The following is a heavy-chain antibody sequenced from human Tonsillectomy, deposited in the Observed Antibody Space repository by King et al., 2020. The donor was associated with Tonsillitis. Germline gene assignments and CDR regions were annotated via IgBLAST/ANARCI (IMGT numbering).Heavy chain of an antibody. J-gene: IGHJ4*02. D-gene: IGHD6-13*01. Sequence: VQLVESGGGLVQPGGSLRLSCAASGFTFSSYAMSWVRQAPGKGLEWVSAISGSGGSTYYADSVKGRFTISRDNSKNTLYLQMNSLRAEDTAVYYCARGGEYGSSSWVRPYFFDSWGQGTLVTVSS. CDR3: ARGGEYGSSSWVRPYFFDS. CDR2: ISGSGGST. CDR1: GFTFSSYA. V-gene: IGHV3-23*04.